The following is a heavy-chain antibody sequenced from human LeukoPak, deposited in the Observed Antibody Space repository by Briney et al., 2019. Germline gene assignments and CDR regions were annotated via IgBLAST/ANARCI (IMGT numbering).Heavy chain of an antibody. CDR1: GFTFDDYA. CDR2: ISWNSGSI. V-gene: IGHV3-9*01. Sequence: HPGRSLRLSCAASGFTFDDYAMHWVRQAPGKGLGWVSGISWNSGSIGYADSVKGRFTISRDNAKNSLYLQMNSLRAEDTALYYCARGLISNSGYYPGAFDIWGQGTMVTVSS. D-gene: IGHD3-22*01. CDR3: ARGLISNSGYYPGAFDI. J-gene: IGHJ3*02.